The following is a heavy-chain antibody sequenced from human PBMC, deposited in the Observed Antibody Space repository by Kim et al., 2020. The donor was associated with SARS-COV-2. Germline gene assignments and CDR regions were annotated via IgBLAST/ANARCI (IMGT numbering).Heavy chain of an antibody. J-gene: IGHJ1*01. CDR2: ISFDSSNK. CDR3: AKGPYGGPFEYFQT. V-gene: IGHV3-30*18. CDR1: GFTFSTYG. Sequence: GGSLRLSCAASGFTFSTYGMHWVRQAPDKGLEWVSVISFDSSNKYYRDSVKGRFTISRDNSKNTLYLQMNSLRVEDTAVYYCAKGPYGGPFEYFQTWGQGSLVTVSS. D-gene: IGHD4-17*01.